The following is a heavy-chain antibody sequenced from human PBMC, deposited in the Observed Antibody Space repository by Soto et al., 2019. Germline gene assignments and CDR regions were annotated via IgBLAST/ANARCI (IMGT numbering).Heavy chain of an antibody. CDR2: IKSKTDGGTT. D-gene: IGHD3-3*01. J-gene: IGHJ6*02. V-gene: IGHV3-15*07. CDR3: TTDYDFWSYYGMDV. Sequence: GGSLRLSCAASVFTFSNAWRNWVRQAPRKGLEWVGRIKSKTDGGTTDYAAPMKGRFTISRDDSKNTPYLQMNSLKTEDTAVYYCTTDYDFWSYYGMDVWGQGTTVTVSS. CDR1: VFTFSNAW.